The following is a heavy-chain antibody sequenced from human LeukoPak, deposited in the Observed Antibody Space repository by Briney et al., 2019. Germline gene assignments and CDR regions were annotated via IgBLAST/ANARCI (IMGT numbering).Heavy chain of an antibody. J-gene: IGHJ3*02. V-gene: IGHV4-59*08. Sequence: SETLSLTCTVSGGSISSYSWSWIRQPPGKGLEWIGYIYSSRRTNHNPSLKGRVTISVSTSRNQFSLKLSSVTAADTAVYYCARHLDYGDHQGAFDIWGQGTMVTVSS. CDR2: IYSSRRT. CDR1: GGSISSYS. D-gene: IGHD4-17*01. CDR3: ARHLDYGDHQGAFDI.